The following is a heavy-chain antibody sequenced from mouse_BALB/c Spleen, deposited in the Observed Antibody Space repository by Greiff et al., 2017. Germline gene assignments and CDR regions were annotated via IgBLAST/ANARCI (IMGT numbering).Heavy chain of an antibody. Sequence: EVHLVESGAELVKPGASVKLSCTASGFNIKDTYMHWVKQRPEQGLEWIGRIDPANGNTKYDPKFQGKATITADTSSNTAYLQLSSLTSEDTAVYYCATATSYFDYWGQGTTLTVSS. CDR3: ATATSYFDY. CDR2: IDPANGNT. CDR1: GFNIKDTY. J-gene: IGHJ2*01. V-gene: IGHV14-3*02. D-gene: IGHD1-2*01.